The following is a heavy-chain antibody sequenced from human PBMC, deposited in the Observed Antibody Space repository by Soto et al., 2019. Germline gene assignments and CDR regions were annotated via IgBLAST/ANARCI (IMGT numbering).Heavy chain of an antibody. CDR2: ISSSRSVI. D-gene: IGHD1-1*01. CDR1: GFTFSSYS. CDR3: VRVGYRQNWNEDYYFDY. J-gene: IGHJ4*02. Sequence: EVKLVESGGGLVKPGGSLRLSCAASGFTFSSYSMNWVRQAPGQGLEWVASISSSRSVIYYADSVKGRFTISRDNAMNSRYLQMNSLRAEDTAVYYCVRVGYRQNWNEDYYFDYWGQGTLVAVSA. V-gene: IGHV3-21*01.